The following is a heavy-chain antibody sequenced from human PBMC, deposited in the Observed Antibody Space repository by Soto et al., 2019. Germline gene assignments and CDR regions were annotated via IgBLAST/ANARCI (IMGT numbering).Heavy chain of an antibody. CDR3: ARPFFEYSSLYGMDV. V-gene: IGHV1-3*01. CDR2: INAGNGNT. Sequence: QVQLVQSGAEVKKPGASVKVSCKASGYTFTSYAMHWVRQAPGQRLEWMGWINAGNGNTKYSQKFQGRVTITRDTSASTAYMELSSLRSEDTAVYYCARPFFEYSSLYGMDVWGQGTTVTVSS. J-gene: IGHJ6*02. CDR1: GYTFTSYA. D-gene: IGHD6-6*01.